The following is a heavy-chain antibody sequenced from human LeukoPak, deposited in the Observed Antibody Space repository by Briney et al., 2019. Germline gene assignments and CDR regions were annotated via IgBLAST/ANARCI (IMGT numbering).Heavy chain of an antibody. V-gene: IGHV4-39*01. D-gene: IGHD3-9*01. CDR2: IYYTGST. Sequence: GSLRLSCAASGFTFSSYWMGWIRQPPGKGLEWIGSIYYTGSTYYKPSLKSRVTISVDASKNQISLELSSVTAADTAVYFCARHKSFDYLSPIDSWGQGTLVTVSS. J-gene: IGHJ4*02. CDR3: ARHKSFDYLSPIDS. CDR1: GFTFSSYW.